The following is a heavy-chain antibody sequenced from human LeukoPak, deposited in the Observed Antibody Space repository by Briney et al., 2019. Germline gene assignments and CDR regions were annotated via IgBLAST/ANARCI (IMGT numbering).Heavy chain of an antibody. Sequence: GGSLRLSCAASGFTLSSYSINWVRQAPGKGLEWVSYISINSTIYQAKSVKGRFTVARDNAKNSLYLKMNSLRAEDTAVYYCSTAKFVSWGQGTLVTVSS. V-gene: IGHV3-48*01. J-gene: IGHJ4*02. CDR3: STAKFVS. CDR2: ISINSTI. CDR1: GFTLSSYS.